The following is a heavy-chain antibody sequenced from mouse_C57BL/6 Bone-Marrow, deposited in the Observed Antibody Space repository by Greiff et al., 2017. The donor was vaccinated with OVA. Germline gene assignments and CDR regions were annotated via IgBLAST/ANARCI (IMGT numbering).Heavy chain of an antibody. Sequence: VQLQQSVAALVRPGASVKLSCTASGFTIKNYYMHWVKQRPEQGLEWIGRIDPANGNTKYAPHFQGKATITADTSSNTAYLHLSSLTSENTAIYCVARGWFAYWGQGTLVTVSA. V-gene: IGHV14-3*01. CDR3: ARGWFAY. CDR1: GFTIKNYY. J-gene: IGHJ3*01. CDR2: IDPANGNT.